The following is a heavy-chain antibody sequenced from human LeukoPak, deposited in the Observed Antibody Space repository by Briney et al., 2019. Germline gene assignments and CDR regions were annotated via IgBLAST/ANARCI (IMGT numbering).Heavy chain of an antibody. D-gene: IGHD3-10*01. CDR2: IYYSGST. CDR3: ARRGYYGSGSYIDY. Sequence: SETLSLTCTVSGGSISSYYWGWIRQPPGKGLEWIGYIYYSGSTNYNPSLKSRVTISVDTSKNQFSLKLGSVTAADTAVYYCARRGYYGSGSYIDYWGQGTLVTVSS. V-gene: IGHV4-59*08. J-gene: IGHJ4*02. CDR1: GGSISSYY.